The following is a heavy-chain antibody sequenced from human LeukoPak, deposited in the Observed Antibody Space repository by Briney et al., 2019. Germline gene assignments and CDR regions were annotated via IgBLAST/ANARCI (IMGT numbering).Heavy chain of an antibody. CDR1: GYTFTSYG. V-gene: IGHV1-18*01. D-gene: IGHD6-6*01. CDR3: ARRRPYSSSLKN. Sequence: ASVKVSCKASGYTFTSYGISWVRQAPGQGLEWMGWISAYNGNTNYAQKLQGRAAMTTDTSTSTAYMELRSLRSDDTAVYYCARRRPYSSSLKNWGQGTLVTVSS. J-gene: IGHJ4*02. CDR2: ISAYNGNT.